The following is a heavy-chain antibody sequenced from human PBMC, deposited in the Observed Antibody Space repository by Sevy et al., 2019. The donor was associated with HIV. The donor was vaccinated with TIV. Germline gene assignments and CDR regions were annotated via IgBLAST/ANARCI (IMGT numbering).Heavy chain of an antibody. D-gene: IGHD3-22*01. J-gene: IGHJ3*02. CDR1: GFTFSRYA. V-gene: IGHV3-30-3*01. CDR3: ARNPNYSDDSSGSVHDAFDI. CDR2: ISYDGTIK. Sequence: GGSLRLSCAASGFTFSRYAMHWVRQAPGKGLEWVTIISYDGTIKYYAESVKGRFTISRDNSKTTLYLQMNSLSTDDTAVSYGARNPNYSDDSSGSVHDAFDIWGQGTTVTVSS.